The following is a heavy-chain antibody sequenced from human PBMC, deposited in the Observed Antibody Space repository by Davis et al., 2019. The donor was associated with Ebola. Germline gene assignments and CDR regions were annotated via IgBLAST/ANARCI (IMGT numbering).Heavy chain of an antibody. CDR2: IIPILGIA. D-gene: IGHD3-16*01. CDR1: AGTFSSYA. Sequence: AASVKVSCKASAGTFSSYAISWVRQAPGQGLEWMGRIIPILGIANYAQKFQGRVTITADKSTSTAYMELSSLRSEDTAVYYCARDYGTSAFACMDVWGKGTTVTVSS. CDR3: ARDYGTSAFACMDV. J-gene: IGHJ6*03. V-gene: IGHV1-69*04.